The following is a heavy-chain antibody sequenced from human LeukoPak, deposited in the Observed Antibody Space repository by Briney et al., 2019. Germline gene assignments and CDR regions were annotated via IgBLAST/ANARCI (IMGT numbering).Heavy chain of an antibody. Sequence: ASVKVSCKASGYTFTGYYMHWVRQAPGQGLEWMGWINPNIALTNSPHKFQAPLTMTRDTSISPAYMELSRLRSDDTAVYYCARGSDDFWIAYSPSYWGQGTLVTVSS. CDR3: ARGSDDFWIAYSPSY. CDR2: INPNIALT. V-gene: IGHV1-2*02. J-gene: IGHJ4*02. CDR1: GYTFTGYY. D-gene: IGHD3-3*01.